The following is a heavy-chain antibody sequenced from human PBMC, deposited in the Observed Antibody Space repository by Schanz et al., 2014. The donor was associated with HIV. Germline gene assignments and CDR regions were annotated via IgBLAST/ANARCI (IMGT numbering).Heavy chain of an antibody. J-gene: IGHJ6*02. CDR1: GITLSGYG. V-gene: IGHV3-33*01. Sequence: QVQLVESGGGVVQPGRSQRLSCAASGITLSGYGMHWVRQAPGKGLEWVAVIWYDGSNKDYADSVKGRFIISRDNSKNTLYLQMNSLRAEDTAVYYCARDGGYCSRTSCLLHVWGQGTSVTVS. CDR2: IWYDGSNK. CDR3: ARDGGYCSRTSCLLHV. D-gene: IGHD2-2*01.